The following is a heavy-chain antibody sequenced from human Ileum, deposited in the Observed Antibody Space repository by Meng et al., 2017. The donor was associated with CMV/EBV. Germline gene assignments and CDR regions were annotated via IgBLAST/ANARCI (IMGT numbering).Heavy chain of an antibody. Sequence: SETLSLTCAVYGGSFSGYYWSWIRQPPGKGLEWIGEINHSGSTNYNPSLKSRVTISVDTPKNQFSLSLTSLTAADTAVYYCATVTGYDRGPTHWGQGTLVTVSS. CDR1: GGSFSGYY. J-gene: IGHJ4*02. CDR3: ATVTGYDRGPTH. CDR2: INHSGST. V-gene: IGHV4-34*01. D-gene: IGHD5-12*01.